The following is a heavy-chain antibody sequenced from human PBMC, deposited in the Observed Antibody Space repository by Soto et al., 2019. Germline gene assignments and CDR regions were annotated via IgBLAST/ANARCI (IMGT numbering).Heavy chain of an antibody. D-gene: IGHD6-25*01. CDR1: GFPFMTYC. V-gene: IGHV3-7*01. CDR2: MKEEATEK. J-gene: IGHJ4*01. CDR3: AGGGVYDSGRYHY. Sequence: GSLRLSCEASGFPFMTYCMSWVRQAPGKGLEWVAHMKEEATEKYLDSVKGRFIISRDNAKNSLYLQMNSLRGDDTAVYYCAGGGVYDSGRYHYWGHGTMITVSS.